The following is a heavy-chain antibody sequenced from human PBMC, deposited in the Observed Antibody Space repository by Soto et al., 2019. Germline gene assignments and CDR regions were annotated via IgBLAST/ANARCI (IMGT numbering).Heavy chain of an antibody. D-gene: IGHD6-19*01. V-gene: IGHV3-48*02. CDR1: GFTFSSYS. CDR3: AISFLLGGTVFDY. CDR2: TSSSSTI. J-gene: IGHJ4*02. Sequence: GGSLRLSCAASGFTFSSYSMNWVRQAPGKGLEWVSYTSSSSTIYYADSVKGRFTISRDNAKNSLYLQMNSLRDEDTAVYYCAISFLLGGTVFDYWGQGTLVTVS.